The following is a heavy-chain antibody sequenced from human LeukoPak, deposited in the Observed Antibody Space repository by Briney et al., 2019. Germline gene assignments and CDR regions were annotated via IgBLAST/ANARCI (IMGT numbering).Heavy chain of an antibody. J-gene: IGHJ4*02. Sequence: PGGSLRLSCAASGFTFSSYSMNWVRHAPGKGLEWVSSISSSSSYIYYADSVKGRFTTSRDNAKNSLYLQMNSLRAEDTAVYYCARESWTVAGSFDYWGQGTLVTVSS. CDR2: ISSSSSYI. CDR3: ARESWTVAGSFDY. CDR1: GFTFSSYS. D-gene: IGHD6-19*01. V-gene: IGHV3-21*01.